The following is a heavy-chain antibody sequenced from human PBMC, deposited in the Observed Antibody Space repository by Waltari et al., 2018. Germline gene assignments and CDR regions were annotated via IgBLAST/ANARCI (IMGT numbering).Heavy chain of an antibody. CDR3: ARDRREDFGDYDPLFDY. J-gene: IGHJ4*02. Sequence: HLQESGPGLVKPSETLSLTCGVSGDSISHSYWSWIRQSAGKELEWIGRVYTSGSTNYNPSLRGRITVSEDTSKNQISLKMNSVTAADTAVYYCARDRREDFGDYDPLFDYWGQGVLVTVSS. V-gene: IGHV4-4*07. CDR1: GDSISHSY. D-gene: IGHD4-17*01. CDR2: VYTSGST.